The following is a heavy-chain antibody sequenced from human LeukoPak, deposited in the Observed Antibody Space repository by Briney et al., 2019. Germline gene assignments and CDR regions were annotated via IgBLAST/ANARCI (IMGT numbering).Heavy chain of an antibody. CDR2: INPNSGGT. J-gene: IGHJ4*02. CDR3: ARGRETTPHFDY. CDR1: GYTFTDYY. V-gene: IGHV1-2*02. D-gene: IGHD1-1*01. Sequence: ASVKVSCKASGYTFTDYYMHWVRQAPGQGLEWMGWINPNSGGTNYVQKFRGRVTMTRDTSISTAYMELSRLRSDDTAVYYCARGRETTPHFDYWGQGTLVTVSS.